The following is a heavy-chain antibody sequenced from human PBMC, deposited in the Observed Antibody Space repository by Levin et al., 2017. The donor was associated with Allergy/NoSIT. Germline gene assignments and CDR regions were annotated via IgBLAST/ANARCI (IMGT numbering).Heavy chain of an antibody. CDR2: ISSSGAYI. CDR1: GFTFSSCS. Sequence: GGSLRLSCAASGFTFSSCSMNWVRQAPGKGLEWVSSISSSGAYIYYADSVKGRFTISSDNAKNSLYLQMNSLRAEDTAVYYCARDLSLDYYDTSGYSFDFWGQGTLVIVSS. V-gene: IGHV3-21*01. J-gene: IGHJ4*02. D-gene: IGHD3-22*01. CDR3: ARDLSLDYYDTSGYSFDF.